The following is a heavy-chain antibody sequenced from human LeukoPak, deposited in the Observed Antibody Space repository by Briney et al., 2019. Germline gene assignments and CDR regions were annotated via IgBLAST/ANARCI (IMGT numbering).Heavy chain of an antibody. D-gene: IGHD6-19*01. V-gene: IGHV3-30*03. CDR2: ISYDGSNK. CDR3: AREGRQWLARFDY. CDR1: GFTFSSYG. Sequence: GGSLRLSCAASGFTFSSYGMHWVRQAPGKGLEWVAVISYDGSNKYYADSVKGRFTISRDNSKNTLYLQMNSLRAEDTAVYYCAREGRQWLARFDYWGQGTLVTVSS. J-gene: IGHJ4*02.